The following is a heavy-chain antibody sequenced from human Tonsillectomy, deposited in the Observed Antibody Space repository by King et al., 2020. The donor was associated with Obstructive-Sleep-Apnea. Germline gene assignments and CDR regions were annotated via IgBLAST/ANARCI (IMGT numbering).Heavy chain of an antibody. CDR3: AKDSRYSSYSPNWFDP. Sequence: VQLVESGGGVVQPGGSLRLSCAASGFTFSSYGMHWVRQAPGKGLEWVAFIRYDGSNKYYADSVKGRFTISRDNSKNTLYLQMNSLRAEDTAVYYCAKDSRYSSYSPNWFDPWGQGTLVTVSS. CDR1: GFTFSSYG. J-gene: IGHJ5*02. V-gene: IGHV3-30*02. CDR2: IRYDGSNK. D-gene: IGHD6-19*01.